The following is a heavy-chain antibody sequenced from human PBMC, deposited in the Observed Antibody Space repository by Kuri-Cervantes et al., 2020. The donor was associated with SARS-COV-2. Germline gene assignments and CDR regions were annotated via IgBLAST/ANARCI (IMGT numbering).Heavy chain of an antibody. CDR2: MNPNSGNT. V-gene: IGHV1-8*01. D-gene: IGHD6-19*01. CDR1: GYTFTSYD. CDR3: AQDPSVAGGWYLTY. J-gene: IGHJ4*02. Sequence: ASVKVSCKASGYTFTSYDINWVRQATGQGLEWMGWMNPNSGNTGYAQKFQGRVTMTRNTSISTAYMELSSLRLEDTAVYYCAQDPSVAGGWYLTYWGQGSLVTVSS.